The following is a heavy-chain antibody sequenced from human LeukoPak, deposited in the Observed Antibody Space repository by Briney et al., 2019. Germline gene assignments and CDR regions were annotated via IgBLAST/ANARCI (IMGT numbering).Heavy chain of an antibody. CDR3: AGGDRNGWYFDY. V-gene: IGHV3-20*04. J-gene: IGHJ4*02. CDR2: INWNGGST. Sequence: GGSLRLSCAASGFTFADHGMRWVRQVPGKGLEWVSGINWNGGSTGYADSVKGRFTISRDNAKNSLYLQMNRLRAEDTALYYCAGGDRNGWYFDYWGQGTLVTVSS. CDR1: GFTFADHG. D-gene: IGHD6-19*01.